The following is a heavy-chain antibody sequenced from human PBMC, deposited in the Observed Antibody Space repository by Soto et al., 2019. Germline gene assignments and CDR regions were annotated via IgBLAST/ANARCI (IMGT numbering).Heavy chain of an antibody. D-gene: IGHD5-18*01. V-gene: IGHV1-69*02. J-gene: IGHJ4*02. CDR2: IIPILGIA. CDR3: ARVTKYSYGPTFDY. CDR1: GGTFSSYT. Sequence: SVKVSCKASGGTFSSYTISWVRQAPGQGLEWMGRIIPILGIANYAQKFQGRVTITADKSTSTAYMELSSLRSEDTAVYYCARVTKYSYGPTFDYWGQGTLVTVSS.